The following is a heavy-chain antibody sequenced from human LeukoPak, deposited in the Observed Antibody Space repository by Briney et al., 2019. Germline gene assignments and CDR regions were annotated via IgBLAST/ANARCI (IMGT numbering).Heavy chain of an antibody. J-gene: IGHJ4*02. D-gene: IGHD3-10*01. V-gene: IGHV4-39*07. Sequence: PSETLSLTCTVSGGSISSSSYYWGWIRQPPGKGLEWIGSIYYSGSTYYNPSLKSRVTISVHTSKNQFSLKLSSVTAADTAVYYCANTYYYGSGSYHYFDYWGQGTLVTVSS. CDR3: ANTYYYGSGSYHYFDY. CDR2: IYYSGST. CDR1: GGSISSSSYY.